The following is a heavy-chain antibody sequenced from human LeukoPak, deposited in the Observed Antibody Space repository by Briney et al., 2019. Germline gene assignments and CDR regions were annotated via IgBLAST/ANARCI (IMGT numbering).Heavy chain of an antibody. V-gene: IGHV3-23*01. CDR1: GFTFSSYA. CDR3: AKDHRVGQLLLLP. CDR2: ISGGGST. J-gene: IGHJ5*02. D-gene: IGHD2-15*01. Sequence: GGSLRLSCAASGFTFSSYAMTWVRQAPGMGLEWVSTISGGGSTYYADSVKGRFTISRDNSKNTLYLQMNNLRAEDTAVYYCAKDHRVGQLLLLPWGQGTLVTVSS.